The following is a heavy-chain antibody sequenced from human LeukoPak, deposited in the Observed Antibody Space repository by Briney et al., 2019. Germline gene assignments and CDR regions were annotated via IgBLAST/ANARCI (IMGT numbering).Heavy chain of an antibody. V-gene: IGHV3-21*01. J-gene: IGHJ6*03. D-gene: IGHD3-22*01. CDR2: ISSSNSYI. CDR3: ARVQGSYYYDSSGPSSYYYYMDV. Sequence: PGGSLRLSCAASGFIFISYSMKWVRQAPGKGLEWVSYISSSNSYINYADSVKGRFTISRDNSKNTLYLQMNSLRAEDTAVYYCARVQGSYYYDSSGPSSYYYYMDVWGKGTTVTISS. CDR1: GFIFISYS.